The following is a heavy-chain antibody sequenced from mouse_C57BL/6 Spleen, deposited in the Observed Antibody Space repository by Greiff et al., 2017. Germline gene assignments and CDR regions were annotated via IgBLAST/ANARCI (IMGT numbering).Heavy chain of an antibody. J-gene: IGHJ3*01. Sequence: QVQLKESGAELVRPGTSVKVSCKASGYAFTNYLIEWVKQRPGQGLEWIGVINPGSGGTNYNEKFKGKATLTADKSSSTAYMQLSSLTSEDSAVYFCARRGYDEGAWFAYWGQGTLVTVSA. CDR1: GYAFTNYL. V-gene: IGHV1-54*01. CDR3: ARRGYDEGAWFAY. D-gene: IGHD2-2*01. CDR2: INPGSGGT.